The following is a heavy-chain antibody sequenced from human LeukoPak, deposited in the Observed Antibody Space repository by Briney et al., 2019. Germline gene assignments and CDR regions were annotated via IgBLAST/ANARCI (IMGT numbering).Heavy chain of an antibody. D-gene: IGHD2-2*01. CDR3: TTSPPGVVQAAMPFDY. CDR1: GFTFSNAW. Sequence: GGSLRLSCAASGFTFSNAWMSWVRQAPGKGLEWVGRIKSKTDGGTTDYAAPVKGRFTISRDDSKNTLYLQMNSLKTEDTAVYYCTTSPPGVVQAAMPFDYWGQGTLVTVSS. V-gene: IGHV3-15*01. CDR2: IKSKTDGGTT. J-gene: IGHJ4*02.